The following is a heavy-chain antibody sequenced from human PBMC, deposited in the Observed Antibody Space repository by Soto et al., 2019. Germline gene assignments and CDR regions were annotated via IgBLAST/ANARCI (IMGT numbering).Heavy chain of an antibody. CDR2: MNPISGNT. CDR3: ARGLDDYGDYYFDY. J-gene: IGHJ4*02. D-gene: IGHD4-17*01. Sequence: ASVKVSCKASGYPFTSYDINWVRQATGQGLEWMGWMNPISGNTGYAQKFKGRVTMTRDTSITTAYMELSSLRSEDTAVYYCARGLDDYGDYYFDYWGQGTLVTVSS. V-gene: IGHV1-8*02. CDR1: GYPFTSYD.